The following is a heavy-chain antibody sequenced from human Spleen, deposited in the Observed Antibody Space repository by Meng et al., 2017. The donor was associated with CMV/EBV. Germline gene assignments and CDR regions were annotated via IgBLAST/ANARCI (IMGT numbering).Heavy chain of an antibody. Sequence: QVQLPEAGHGLVVPSQTRSLTCTVSGGSMSSRNYDWSWIRQPPGKGLEWIGYIHHSGSAYYNPSLKRRVSISVDTSKNQFSLNLNSMTAADTAVYYCASFDHIPRRNYFDYWGQGTLVTVSS. CDR3: ASFDHIPRRNYFDY. D-gene: IGHD2-21*01. J-gene: IGHJ4*02. V-gene: IGHV4-30-4*01. CDR2: IHHSGSA. CDR1: GGSMSSRNYD.